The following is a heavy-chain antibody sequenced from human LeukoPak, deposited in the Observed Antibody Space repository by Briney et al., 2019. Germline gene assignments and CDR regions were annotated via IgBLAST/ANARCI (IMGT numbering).Heavy chain of an antibody. D-gene: IGHD3-22*01. CDR3: AKIPRFSYDSTGDFDY. CDR2: IGRSVVST. J-gene: IGHJ4*02. V-gene: IGHV3-23*01. CDR1: GFTLSSYA. Sequence: PGGSLRLSCAASGFTLSSYAMSWVRQAPGKGLEWVSTIGRSVVSTFYSDSVKGRFTIPRDSVTDTLYLQMNSLRVEAPAVYYCAKIPRFSYDSTGDFDYWGQGTLVTVSA.